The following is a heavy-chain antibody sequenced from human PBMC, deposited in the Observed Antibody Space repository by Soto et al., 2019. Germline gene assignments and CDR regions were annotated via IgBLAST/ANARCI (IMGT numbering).Heavy chain of an antibody. D-gene: IGHD2-2*01. CDR3: ARGSNFSYCSSTSCHARWFDP. CDR2: VYYSGSS. CDR1: GDSISGGASF. J-gene: IGHJ5*02. V-gene: IGHV4-30-4*01. Sequence: SETLSLTCTASGDSISGGASFWSWIRQPPGKGLEWIANVYYSGSSYYNPSLKSRLTISVDTTKNQFSLQLKSMTAADTAVYYCARGSNFSYCSSTSCHARWFDPWGQGTLVTVSS.